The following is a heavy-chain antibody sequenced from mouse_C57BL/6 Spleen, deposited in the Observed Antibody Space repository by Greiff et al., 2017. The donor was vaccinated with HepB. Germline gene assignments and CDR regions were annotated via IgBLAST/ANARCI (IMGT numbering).Heavy chain of an antibody. CDR1: GYTFTSYW. V-gene: IGHV1-50*01. J-gene: IGHJ4*01. CDR2: IDPSDSYT. Sequence: QVQLQQPGAELVKPGASVKLSCKASGYTFTSYWMQWVKQRPGQGLEWIGEIDPSDSYTNYNQKFKGKATLTVDTSSSTAYMQLSSLTSEDSAVYYCARANLLYAMDYWGQGTSVTVSS. CDR3: ARANLLYAMDY.